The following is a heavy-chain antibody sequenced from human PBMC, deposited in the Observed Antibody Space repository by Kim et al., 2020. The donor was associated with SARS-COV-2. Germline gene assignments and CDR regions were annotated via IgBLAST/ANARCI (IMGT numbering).Heavy chain of an antibody. CDR2: INHSGST. CDR3: ARVRVAATSDDAFDI. J-gene: IGHJ3*02. Sequence: SETLSLTCAVYGGSFSGYYWSWIRQPPGKGLEWIGEINHSGSTNYNPSLKSRVTISVDTSKNQFSLKLSSVTAADTAVYYCARVRVAATSDDAFDIWGQGTMVTVSS. CDR1: GGSFSGYY. D-gene: IGHD2-15*01. V-gene: IGHV4-34*01.